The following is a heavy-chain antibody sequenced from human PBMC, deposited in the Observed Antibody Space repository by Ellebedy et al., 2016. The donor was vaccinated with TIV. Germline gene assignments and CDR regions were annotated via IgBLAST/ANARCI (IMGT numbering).Heavy chain of an antibody. CDR1: GFTFSNYA. Sequence: PGGSLRLSCAASGFTFSNYAMHWVRQAPGKGLEWVAVISYDGSEKYYADSVKGRFTISRDNSKSTLFLQMSSLRVEDMAVYYCTRGGYSSGWDDAFDIWGQGTMVTVSS. CDR3: TRGGYSSGWDDAFDI. J-gene: IGHJ3*02. V-gene: IGHV3-30-3*01. D-gene: IGHD6-19*01. CDR2: ISYDGSEK.